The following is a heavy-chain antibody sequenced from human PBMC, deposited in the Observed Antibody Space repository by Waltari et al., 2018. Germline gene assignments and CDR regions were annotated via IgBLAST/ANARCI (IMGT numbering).Heavy chain of an antibody. CDR2: IYLCGST. CDR1: GESFSGLY. Sequence: QVRLQQWGTGLLKPSETLSLTCAVYGESFSGLYWSWIRQPPGKGLEWIGEIYLCGSTNSTPSLKGPVTMSVDTSKTQFSLNLRSVTAADTAVYYCARAPFGGYDYVGGTYRYFYYYMDVWGKGTTVAVSS. J-gene: IGHJ6*03. V-gene: IGHV4-34*01. CDR3: ARAPFGGYDYVGGTYRYFYYYMDV. D-gene: IGHD3-16*02.